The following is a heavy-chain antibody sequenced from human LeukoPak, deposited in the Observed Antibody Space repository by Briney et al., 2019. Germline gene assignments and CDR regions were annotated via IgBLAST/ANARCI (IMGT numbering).Heavy chain of an antibody. V-gene: IGHV3-30*02. J-gene: IGHJ4*02. D-gene: IGHD3-3*01. Sequence: PGGSLRLSCAASGFSFTRFGMHWVRQAPGKGLEWVAVVWYDGINNVFADSVKGRFTLSRDNSNKTLFLQINSLRVEDTAVYYCAKDRSGTWSFDYWGQGTLVTVSS. CDR2: VWYDGINN. CDR3: AKDRSGTWSFDY. CDR1: GFSFTRFG.